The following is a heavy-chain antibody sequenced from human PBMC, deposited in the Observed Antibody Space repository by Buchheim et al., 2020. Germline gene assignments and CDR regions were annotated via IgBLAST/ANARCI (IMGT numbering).Heavy chain of an antibody. J-gene: IGHJ4*02. CDR3: AREHSSDWYADY. CDR1: GFTFSEYW. V-gene: IGHV3-74*03. CDR2: INSDGIST. Sequence: EMQLVESGGGLVQPGGSLRLSCAASGFTFSEYWMHWVRQAPGKGLVWVSRINSDGISTTYADSVRGRFTIPSAKAKNTLYLQMISLRAEDTAVYYCAREHSSDWYADYWGQGTL. D-gene: IGHD6-19*01.